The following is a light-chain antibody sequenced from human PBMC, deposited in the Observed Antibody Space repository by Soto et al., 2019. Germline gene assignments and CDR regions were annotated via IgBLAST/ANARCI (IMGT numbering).Light chain of an antibody. CDR1: QSVSSSY. Sequence: EIVLTQSPGTLSLSPGERATLSCRASQSVSSSYLAWYQQKPGQAPRLLIYGASSRATGIPDRFSGSGSGTGFTLIISRLEPEDLAVYYCPQYGSSSCTFGQGTKVEIK. J-gene: IGKJ1*01. V-gene: IGKV3-20*01. CDR3: PQYGSSSCT. CDR2: GAS.